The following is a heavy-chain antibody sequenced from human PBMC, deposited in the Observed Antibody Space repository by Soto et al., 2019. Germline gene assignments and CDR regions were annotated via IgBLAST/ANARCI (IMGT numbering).Heavy chain of an antibody. CDR3: ARIVVRPGHYGSYYYYGMDV. CDR1: GVSLGTSGMC. D-gene: IGHD3-10*01. V-gene: IGHV2-70*01. CDR2: IDWDNDK. J-gene: IGHJ6*02. Sequence: ESGPTLVNPTQTLTLTCTFSGVSLGTSGMCVTWIRQPPGKALEWLAVIDWDNDKYYTTSLKTRLTISMDTSKNQVVLILTNTDPVDTATYYCARIVVRPGHYGSYYYYGMDVWGQGTTVTVSS.